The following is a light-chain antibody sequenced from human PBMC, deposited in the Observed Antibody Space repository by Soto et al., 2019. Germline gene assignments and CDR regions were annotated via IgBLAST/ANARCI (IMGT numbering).Light chain of an antibody. CDR2: EVS. Sequence: QSVLTQPASVSGSPGQSITISCTGTSSDVGGYNYVSWYQQHPGQAPKLMIYEVSNRPSGVSDRFSGSRSGNTASLTTSGLKAEDEADYYCSSSTSTRTYVFGTGTKLTVL. CDR3: SSSTSTRTYV. V-gene: IGLV2-14*01. CDR1: SSDVGGYNY. J-gene: IGLJ1*01.